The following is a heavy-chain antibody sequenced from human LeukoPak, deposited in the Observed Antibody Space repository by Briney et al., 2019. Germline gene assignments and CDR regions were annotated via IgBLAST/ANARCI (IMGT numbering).Heavy chain of an antibody. J-gene: IGHJ4*02. Sequence: ASVKVSCKVSGYTLTELSMHWVRQAPGEGLEWMGSFDPENGETLYAQEFQGRVTLTEDTSADTAYMELISLRSEDTALYYCTRSAVVLPYYFDYWGQGTLVTVSS. CDR3: TRSAVVLPYYFDY. V-gene: IGHV1-24*01. D-gene: IGHD3-22*01. CDR1: GYTLTELS. CDR2: FDPENGET.